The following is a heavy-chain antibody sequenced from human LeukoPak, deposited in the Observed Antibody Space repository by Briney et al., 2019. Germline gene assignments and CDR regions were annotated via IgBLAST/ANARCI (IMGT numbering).Heavy chain of an antibody. Sequence: ASVKVSCKASGYTFTGYYMHWVRQAPGQGLEWMGWINPNSGGTNYAQKFQGRVTMTRDTSTSTVYMELSSLRSEDTAVYYCARSMVVAQDAFDIWGQGTMVTVSS. J-gene: IGHJ3*02. CDR2: INPNSGGT. CDR3: ARSMVVAQDAFDI. CDR1: GYTFTGYY. D-gene: IGHD3-22*01. V-gene: IGHV1-2*02.